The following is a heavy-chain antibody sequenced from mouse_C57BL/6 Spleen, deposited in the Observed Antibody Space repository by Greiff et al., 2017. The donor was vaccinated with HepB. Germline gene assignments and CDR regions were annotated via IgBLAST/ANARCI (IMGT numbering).Heavy chain of an antibody. J-gene: IGHJ3*01. CDR3: YHYGNFKGFAY. CDR1: GYSITSVYY. Sequence: EVQVVESGPGLVKPSQSLSLTCSVTGYSITSVYYWNWIRQFPGTQLAWIGYISYDGSKNYNPSLKNRLSITRDTSKNQCFLKLNSVTTEYTSTYYCYHYGNFKGFAYWGQGTLVTVSA. V-gene: IGHV3-6*01. D-gene: IGHD2-1*01. CDR2: ISYDGSK.